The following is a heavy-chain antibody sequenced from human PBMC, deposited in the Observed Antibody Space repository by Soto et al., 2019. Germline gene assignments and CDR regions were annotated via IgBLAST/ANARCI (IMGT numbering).Heavy chain of an antibody. CDR2: INPSCGAT. Sequence: QVQLVQSGAEVKKPGASVKVSCKASGHTFTSKFMHWVRQAPGQGLEWMGMINPSCGATSYAQSFQGRVTMTRDTSAGTVYMELSNLKSEDTAVFLCATALYHWNDAAYWGQGTLVTVSS. V-gene: IGHV1-46*03. CDR3: ATALYHWNDAAY. J-gene: IGHJ4*02. CDR1: GHTFTSKF. D-gene: IGHD1-1*01.